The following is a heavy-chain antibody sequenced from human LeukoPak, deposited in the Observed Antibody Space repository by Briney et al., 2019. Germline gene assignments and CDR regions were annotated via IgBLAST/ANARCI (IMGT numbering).Heavy chain of an antibody. CDR1: GFTFSSFA. J-gene: IGHJ4*02. CDR2: ISGSGEST. D-gene: IGHD3-16*02. Sequence: GGSLRLSCAASGFTFSSFAMSWVRQAPGKGLEWVSSISGSGESTYYADYVKSRFTVSRDNSKNTLNLQLNSLRAEDTAAYYCAKDAIGQYRPYYFDCWGQGTLVTVSS. V-gene: IGHV3-23*01. CDR3: AKDAIGQYRPYYFDC.